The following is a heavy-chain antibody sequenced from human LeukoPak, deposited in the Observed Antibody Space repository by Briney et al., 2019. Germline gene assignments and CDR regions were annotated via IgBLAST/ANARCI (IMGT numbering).Heavy chain of an antibody. CDR1: GFTFSSYG. V-gene: IGHV3-23*01. J-gene: IGHJ6*04. CDR3: AELGITMIGGV. CDR2: ISGSGGST. D-gene: IGHD3-10*02. Sequence: PGGSLRLSCAASGFTFSSYGMSWVRQAPGKGVGWVSAISGSGGSTYYADSVKGRFTISRDNSKNTLYLQMNSLRAEDTAVYYCAELGITMIGGVWGKGTTVTISS.